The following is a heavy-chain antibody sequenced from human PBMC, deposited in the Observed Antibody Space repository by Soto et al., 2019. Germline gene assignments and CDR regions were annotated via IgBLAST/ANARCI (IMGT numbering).Heavy chain of an antibody. V-gene: IGHV4-34*01. D-gene: IGHD5-18*01. J-gene: IGHJ6*02. CDR2: INHSGST. CDR1: GGSFSGYY. Sequence: ASETLSLTCAVYGGSFSGYYWSWIRQPPGKGLEWIGEINHSGSTNYNPSLKSRVTISVDTSKNQFSLKLSSVTAADTAVYYCARDARDTEEYYYYYYGMDVWGQGTTVTVSS. CDR3: ARDARDTEEYYYYYYGMDV.